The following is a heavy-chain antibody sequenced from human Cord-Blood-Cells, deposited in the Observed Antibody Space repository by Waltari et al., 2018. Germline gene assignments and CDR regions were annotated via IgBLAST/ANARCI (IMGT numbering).Heavy chain of an antibody. D-gene: IGHD3-10*01. Sequence: EVQLLESGGGLVQPGGSLRLSCAASGFTFSSYAMSWVRQAPGKGLEWVSAISGSGSSKYYADSVEGLFTISRYNSKNTLYLQMNSLRAEDTAVYYCARASLRHLGSAFDIWGQGTMVTVSS. J-gene: IGHJ3*02. V-gene: IGHV3-23*01. CDR3: ARASLRHLGSAFDI. CDR2: ISGSGSSK. CDR1: GFTFSSYA.